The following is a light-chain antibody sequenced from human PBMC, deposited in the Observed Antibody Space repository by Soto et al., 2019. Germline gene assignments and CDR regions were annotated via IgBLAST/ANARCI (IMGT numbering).Light chain of an antibody. CDR3: ATWDGGLSGSCV. CDR1: NSNIGSDI. CDR2: TTN. J-gene: IGLJ1*01. V-gene: IGLV1-44*01. Sequence: QSALTQPPSASGTPGQRATISCCGSNSNIGSDIVNCFQLLPGAAPEVLINTTNQRPSGVPERFSGSKSGTSASLAISGLQSDDEANSSCATWDGGLSGSCVFGTGSKVTVL.